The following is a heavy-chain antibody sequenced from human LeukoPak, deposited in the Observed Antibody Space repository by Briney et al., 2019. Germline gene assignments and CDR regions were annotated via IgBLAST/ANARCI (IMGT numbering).Heavy chain of an antibody. D-gene: IGHD1-26*01. J-gene: IGHJ4*02. Sequence: TGGSLRLSCVASGFPFSSYSMNWVRQAPGKGLEWVSYISTSSSTIFYADSVKGRFTISRDNAKNSLSLQMNSLRAGDTAVYYCARDRRVGFDFWGQGTPVIVSS. CDR1: GFPFSSYS. CDR2: ISTSSSTI. V-gene: IGHV3-48*01. CDR3: ARDRRVGFDF.